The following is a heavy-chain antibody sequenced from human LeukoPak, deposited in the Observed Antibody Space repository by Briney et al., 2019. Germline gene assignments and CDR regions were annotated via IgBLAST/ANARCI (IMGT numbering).Heavy chain of an antibody. CDR1: GYTFTSYG. D-gene: IGHD3-9*01. CDR2: IDPTGGTT. CDR3: ARGYYDIWYGWFAP. Sequence: ASVKVSCKASGYTFTSYGISWVRQAPGQGREWMGIIDPTGGTTSSAQKFQDRLTMTRDMSTSTVYMELSSLRSQDTAVYYCARGYYDIWYGWFAPWGQGTLVTVSS. V-gene: IGHV1-46*01. J-gene: IGHJ5*02.